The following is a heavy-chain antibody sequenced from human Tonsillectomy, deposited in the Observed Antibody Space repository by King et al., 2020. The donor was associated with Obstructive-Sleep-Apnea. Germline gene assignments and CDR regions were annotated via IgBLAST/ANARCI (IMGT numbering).Heavy chain of an antibody. J-gene: IGHJ3*02. CDR3: ASARGFYDAFDI. CDR2: IYYSGST. Sequence: QLQESGPGLVKPSETLALTFIVSGDSISTYYWNWIRQPPGKGLEWIGYIYYSGSTNYNPSLKSRVTISVDTSKNQFSLKLTSVTAADTAVYYCASARGFYDAFDIWGQGTMVTVSS. D-gene: IGHD2/OR15-2a*01. CDR1: GDSISTYY. V-gene: IGHV4-59*01.